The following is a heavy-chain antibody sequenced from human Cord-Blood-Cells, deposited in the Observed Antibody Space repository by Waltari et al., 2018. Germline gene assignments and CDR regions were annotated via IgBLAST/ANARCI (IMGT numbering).Heavy chain of an antibody. V-gene: IGHV3-9*01. CDR1: GFTFDDYA. D-gene: IGHD6-13*01. J-gene: IGHJ4*02. Sequence: EVQLVESGGGLVQPGRSLRLSCAASGFTFDDYAMHWVRQAPGKGLEWVSGISWKSASIGYADSVKGRFTISRDNAKNSLYLQMNSLRAEDTALYYCANQQLVLYYFDYWGQGTLVTVAS. CDR3: ANQQLVLYYFDY. CDR2: ISWKSASI.